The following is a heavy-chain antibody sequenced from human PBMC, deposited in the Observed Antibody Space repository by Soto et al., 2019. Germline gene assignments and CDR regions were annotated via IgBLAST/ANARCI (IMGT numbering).Heavy chain of an antibody. V-gene: IGHV4-34*01. CDR1: GGSFSGYY. CDR2: INHSGST. CDR3: ARAIAAAGTRWFDP. J-gene: IGHJ5*02. D-gene: IGHD6-13*01. Sequence: QVPLQQWGAGLLKPSETLSLTCAVYGGSFSGYYWSWIRQPPGKGLEWIGEINHSGSTNYNPSLKSRVTISVDTSKNQFSLQLSSVTAADTAVYYCARAIAAAGTRWFDPWGQGTLVTVSS.